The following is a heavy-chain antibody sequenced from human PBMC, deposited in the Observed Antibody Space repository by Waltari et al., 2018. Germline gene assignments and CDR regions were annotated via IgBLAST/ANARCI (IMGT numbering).Heavy chain of an antibody. V-gene: IGHV3-30*03. D-gene: IGHD3-22*01. J-gene: IGHJ4*01. CDR1: GFTFTSYV. Sequence: QVQLVESGGGVVQPGRSLRLSCAASGFTFTSYVIQWFRQAPGKGLEWVAVISRDEKNTYYADSVKGRFTVSRDNSKNTIYLQMNSLKTEDTAVYYCAREDYYDRGRIGANFDYW. CDR2: ISRDEKNT. CDR3: AREDYYDRGRIGANFDY.